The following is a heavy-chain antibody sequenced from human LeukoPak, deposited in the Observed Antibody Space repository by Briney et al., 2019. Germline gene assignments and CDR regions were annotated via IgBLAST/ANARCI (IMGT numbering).Heavy chain of an antibody. CDR3: ARQRGDGYIEEFWFDP. J-gene: IGHJ5*02. D-gene: IGHD5-24*01. CDR2: IYYTGST. CDR1: GGSLSTGGYY. V-gene: IGHV4-31*03. Sequence: SETLSLTCTVSGGSLSTGGYYWSGIRQNPGRSLEWIGYIYYTGSTYYDSSRKSRVIISVDTSKNQLSLELTSVTAADTAVYYCARQRGDGYIEEFWFDPWGQGTLVTVSS.